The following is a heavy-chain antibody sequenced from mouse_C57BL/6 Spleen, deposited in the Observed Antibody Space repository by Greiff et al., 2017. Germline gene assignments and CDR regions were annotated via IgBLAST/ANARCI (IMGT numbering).Heavy chain of an antibody. CDR2: VYPYNGGT. J-gene: IGHJ4*01. CDR3: AREGLYEGAMDY. D-gene: IGHD2-12*01. Sequence: VQLQQPGPVLVKPGPSVKISCKASGYTFTGYYMPWVKQSPGQSLEWIGLVYPYNGGTSYNQKFKGKATLTVDTSSSTAYMELNSLTSEDAAVDYYAREGLYEGAMDYWGQGTSVTVSS. CDR1: GYTFTGYY. V-gene: IGHV1-36*01.